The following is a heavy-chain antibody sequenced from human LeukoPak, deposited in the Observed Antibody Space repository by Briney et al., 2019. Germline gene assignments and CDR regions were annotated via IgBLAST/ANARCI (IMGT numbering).Heavy chain of an antibody. CDR3: AKDIGKQWLVDY. J-gene: IGHJ4*02. CDR2: ISYDGSNK. CDR1: GFTFSSYG. D-gene: IGHD6-19*01. V-gene: IGHV3-30*18. Sequence: GGSLRLSCAASGFTFSSYGMHWVRQAPGKGLEWVAVISYDGSNKYYADSVKGRFTISRDNSKNTLYLQMNSLRAEDTAVYYCAKDIGKQWLVDYWGQGTLVTVSS.